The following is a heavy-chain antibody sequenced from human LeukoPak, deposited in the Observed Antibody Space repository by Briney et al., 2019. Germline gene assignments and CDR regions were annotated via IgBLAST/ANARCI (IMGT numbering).Heavy chain of an antibody. CDR3: ARDFGTYYFDY. J-gene: IGHJ4*02. V-gene: IGHV3-48*03. CDR1: GFTFSSYE. CDR2: ISSSGSTI. Sequence: PGGSLRLSCAASGFTFSSYEMNWVRQAPGKGLEWVSYISSSGSTIYYADSVKGRFTISRDNAKNSLYLQMNSLRAEDTALYYCARDFGTYYFDYWGQGTLVTVSS. D-gene: IGHD1-7*01.